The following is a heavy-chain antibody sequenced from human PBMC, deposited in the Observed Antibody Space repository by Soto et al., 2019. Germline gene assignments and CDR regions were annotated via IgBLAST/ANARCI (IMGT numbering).Heavy chain of an antibody. J-gene: IGHJ4*02. CDR2: IYNSGST. CDR1: GDSVSRYY. V-gene: IGHV4-59*02. Sequence: SETLSLTCTASGDSVSRYYWNWIRQPPGKGLEWIGYIYNSGSTNYNPSLKSRVTISVDTSKNQFSLTLTSVTAADTAVYYCARDFDTAMAQFDYWGQGTLVTVSS. D-gene: IGHD5-18*01. CDR3: ARDFDTAMAQFDY.